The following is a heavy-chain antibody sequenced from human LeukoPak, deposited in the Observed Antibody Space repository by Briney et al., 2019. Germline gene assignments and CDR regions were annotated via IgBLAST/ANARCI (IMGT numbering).Heavy chain of an antibody. Sequence: GGSLRLSCAASGFTFSDYYMTWIRQAPGKGPEWLAYINSSGRTIYYADSARGRFTISRDNAKNSLYLQMNSLRVEDTAIYYCARDRDYSTSPFDYWGQGTLVTVSS. CDR1: GFTFSDYY. V-gene: IGHV3-11*01. J-gene: IGHJ4*02. CDR3: ARDRDYSTSPFDY. CDR2: INSSGRTI. D-gene: IGHD2/OR15-2a*01.